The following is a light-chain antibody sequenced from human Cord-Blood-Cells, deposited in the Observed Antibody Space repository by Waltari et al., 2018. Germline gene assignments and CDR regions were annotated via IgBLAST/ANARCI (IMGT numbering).Light chain of an antibody. CDR3: CSYAGSYTYV. V-gene: IGLV2-11*01. CDR1: SRDAGGYNY. Sequence: QSALTQPRAVSGSPGQSVTISRTGTSRDAGGYNYVSWYQQHPGKAPKLMIYDVSKRPSGVPDRFSGSKSGNTASLTISGLQAEDEADYYCCSYAGSYTYVFGTGTKVTVL. CDR2: DVS. J-gene: IGLJ1*01.